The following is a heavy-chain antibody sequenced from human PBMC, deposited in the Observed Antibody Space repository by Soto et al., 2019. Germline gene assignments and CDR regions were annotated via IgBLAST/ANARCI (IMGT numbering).Heavy chain of an antibody. V-gene: IGHV3-43*01. D-gene: IGHD3-3*01. CDR1: GFTFDDYT. Sequence: GGSLRLSCAASGFTFDDYTMHWVRQAPGQGLEWVSLISWDGGSTYYADSVKGRFTISRDNSKNSLYLQMNSLRTEDTALYYCARSYYDFWSGYFGRDYYYYGMDVLGQGTTVTVS. CDR2: ISWDGGST. J-gene: IGHJ6*02. CDR3: ARSYYDFWSGYFGRDYYYYGMDV.